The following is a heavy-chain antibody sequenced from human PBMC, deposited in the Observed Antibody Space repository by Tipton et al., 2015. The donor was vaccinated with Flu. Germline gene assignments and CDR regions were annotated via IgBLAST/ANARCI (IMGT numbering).Heavy chain of an antibody. Sequence: QSGAEVKKPGASVKVSCKASGYTFTSYGISWVRQAPGQGLEWMGGIIPIFGTANSAQKIQGRVTITADESTSTAYMELSSLGSEDTAGAYCAGGYDFLGGYFPPLDVWGQGTLVTVSS. CDR3: AGGYDFLGGYFPPLDV. D-gene: IGHD3-3*01. J-gene: IGHJ4*02. CDR2: IIPIFGTA. CDR1: GYTFTSYG. V-gene: IGHV1-69*13.